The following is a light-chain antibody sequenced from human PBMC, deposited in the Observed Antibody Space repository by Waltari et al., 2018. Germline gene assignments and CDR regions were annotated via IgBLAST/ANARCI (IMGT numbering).Light chain of an antibody. CDR2: GNH. Sequence: QSVLTQPPSASETPGQRITISCSGINSNIGNNHVSWYQQLPGPTPKLLIYGNHQRPSGVPVRFSGAKPGASASLAISGLRSEGEADYYCAVWDDSLSAVVFGGGTKLTV. CDR1: NSNIGNNH. V-gene: IGLV1-47*01. CDR3: AVWDDSLSAVV. J-gene: IGLJ2*01.